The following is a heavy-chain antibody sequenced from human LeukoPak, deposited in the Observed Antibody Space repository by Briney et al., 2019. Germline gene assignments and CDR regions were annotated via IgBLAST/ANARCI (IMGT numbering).Heavy chain of an antibody. Sequence: GGSLRLSCAASGFIVGNNYMSWVRQAPGKGLEWVSIIYSDGTTYYTDSVKGRFTISRDNSKNTLYLQMNSLRAEDTAVYYCARWYTHRYHDCWGQGTLVTVSS. V-gene: IGHV3-53*01. CDR3: ARWYTHRYHDC. CDR1: GFIVGNNY. CDR2: IYSDGTT. D-gene: IGHD1-14*01. J-gene: IGHJ4*02.